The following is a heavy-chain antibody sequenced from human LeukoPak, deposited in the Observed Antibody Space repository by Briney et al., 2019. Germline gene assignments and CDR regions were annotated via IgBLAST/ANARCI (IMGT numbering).Heavy chain of an antibody. CDR3: ARVWPRGCSSTSCYARGSFDY. J-gene: IGHJ4*02. Sequence: GGSLRLSCAASGFTFSSYSMNWVRQAPGKGLEWVSSISSSSSYIYYADSVKGRFTISRDNAKNSLYLQMNSLRAEDTAVYYCARVWPRGCSSTSCYARGSFDYWGQGTLVTVSS. CDR1: GFTFSSYS. D-gene: IGHD2-2*01. V-gene: IGHV3-21*01. CDR2: ISSSSSYI.